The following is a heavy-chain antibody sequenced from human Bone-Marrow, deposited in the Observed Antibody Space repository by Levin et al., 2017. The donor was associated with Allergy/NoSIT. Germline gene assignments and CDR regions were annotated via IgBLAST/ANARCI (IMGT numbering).Heavy chain of an antibody. CDR1: GFTVRSTY. V-gene: IGHV3-53*01. Sequence: PSQTLSLTCAASGFTVRSTYMSWVRQAPGKGPEWVSVIYSGGSTYYADSVKGRFTISRDNSKNTLYLQMNSLRAEDTAVYYCARGWFGELLSHWGQGTLVTVSS. J-gene: IGHJ4*02. D-gene: IGHD3-10*01. CDR2: IYSGGST. CDR3: ARGWFGELLSH.